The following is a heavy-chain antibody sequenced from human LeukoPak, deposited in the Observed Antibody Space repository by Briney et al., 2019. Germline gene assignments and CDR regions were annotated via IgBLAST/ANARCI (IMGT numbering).Heavy chain of an antibody. CDR1: EYTFTGYY. J-gene: IGHJ4*02. Sequence: ASVKVSCKASEYTFTGYYMHWVRQAPGQGLEWMGWINPNSGGTNYAQTLQGRVTMTRDTSISIVYMELSGLRTDDTAVYYCARVLRYDDSSGYYAYRGQGTLVTVSS. D-gene: IGHD3-22*01. CDR3: ARVLRYDDSSGYYAY. V-gene: IGHV1-2*02. CDR2: INPNSGGT.